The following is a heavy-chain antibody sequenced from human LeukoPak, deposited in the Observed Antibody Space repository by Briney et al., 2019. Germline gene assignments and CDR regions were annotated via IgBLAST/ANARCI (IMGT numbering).Heavy chain of an antibody. V-gene: IGHV1-46*01. CDR3: AGGGVAGTYYLDY. CDR1: GYSFTSYY. CDR2: INPSGGYT. Sequence: ASVKVSCKASGYSFTSYYMHWVRQAPGQGLDWMGMINPSGGYTGYAQKLQGRVTMTRDTSTSTVYMELSSLRSDDTAVFYCAGGGVAGTYYLDYWGRGTLVTVSS. J-gene: IGHJ4*02. D-gene: IGHD6-19*01.